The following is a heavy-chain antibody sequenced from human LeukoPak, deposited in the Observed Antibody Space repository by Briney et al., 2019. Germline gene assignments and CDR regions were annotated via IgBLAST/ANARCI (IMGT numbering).Heavy chain of an antibody. D-gene: IGHD5-12*01. J-gene: IGHJ6*03. CDR2: IYTSGST. Sequence: SETLSLTCTVSGGSISSGSYYWSWIRQPAGKGLEWIGRIYTSGSTNYNPSLKSRVTMSVDTSKNQFSLKLSSVTAADTAVYYCARGVGAGYDWLGYYYYYMDVWGKGTTVTVSS. V-gene: IGHV4-61*02. CDR1: GGSISSGSYY. CDR3: ARGVGAGYDWLGYYYYYMDV.